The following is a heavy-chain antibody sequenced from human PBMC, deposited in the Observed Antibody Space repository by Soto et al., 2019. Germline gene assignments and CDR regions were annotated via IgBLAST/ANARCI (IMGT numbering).Heavy chain of an antibody. CDR2: INRDGTFT. CDR1: GFTFSDYA. D-gene: IGHD3-10*01. J-gene: IGHJ6*02. Sequence: PGGSLRLSCSASGFTFSDYAMHWVRQSPGKGLEHFSLINRDGTFTFYADYVKGRFTIARDNSKNMLYLQMNILGGDDTAVYYCVKDHPSLEVWGQGTTVTVSS. V-gene: IGHV3-64D*06. CDR3: VKDHPSLEV.